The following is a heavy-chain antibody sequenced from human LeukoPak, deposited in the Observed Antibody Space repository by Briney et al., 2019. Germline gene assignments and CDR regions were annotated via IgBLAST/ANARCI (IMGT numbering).Heavy chain of an antibody. J-gene: IGHJ4*02. D-gene: IGHD5-12*01. CDR2: MYHSGST. CDR1: GYSISSGYY. V-gene: IGHV4-38-2*01. CDR3: ARSRQGWWLLDY. Sequence: SETLSLTCAVSGYSISSGYYWGWIQQPPGKGLEWIGSMYHSGSTYYNPSLKSRVSISVDTSKNQFSLKLSSVTAADTAVYYCARSRQGWWLLDYWGQGTLVTVSS.